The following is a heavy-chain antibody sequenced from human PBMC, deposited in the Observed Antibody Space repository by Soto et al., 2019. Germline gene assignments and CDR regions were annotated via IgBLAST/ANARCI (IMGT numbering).Heavy chain of an antibody. CDR2: ISSSSSYI. CDR1: GFTFSSYS. D-gene: IGHD3-3*01. CDR3: ARDLFTYYDFWSGHYFDY. V-gene: IGHV3-21*01. Sequence: RGSLRLSCAASGFTFSSYSMNWFRQAPGKGLEWVSSISSSSSYIYYADSVKGRFTISRDNAKNSLYLQMNSLRAEDTAVYYCARDLFTYYDFWSGHYFDYWGQGTLVTVSS. J-gene: IGHJ4*02.